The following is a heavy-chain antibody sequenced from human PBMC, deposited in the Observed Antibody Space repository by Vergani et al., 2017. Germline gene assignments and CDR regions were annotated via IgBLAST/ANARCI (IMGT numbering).Heavy chain of an antibody. J-gene: IGHJ6*02. CDR2: INPSGGRT. V-gene: IGHV1-46*01. Sequence: QVQLVQSGAEVKKPGASVKVSCKASGYTFTSYYMHWVRQAPGQGLEWMGIINPSGGRTSYAQKFQGRVTMTRDTSTSTVYMELSSLRSEDTAVYYCARGAFDYGDYSGYYYGMDVWGQGTTVTVSS. D-gene: IGHD4-17*01. CDR3: ARGAFDYGDYSGYYYGMDV. CDR1: GYTFTSYY.